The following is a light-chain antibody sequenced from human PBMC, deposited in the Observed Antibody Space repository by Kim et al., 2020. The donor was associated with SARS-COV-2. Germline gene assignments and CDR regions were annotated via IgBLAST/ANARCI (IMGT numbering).Light chain of an antibody. CDR1: SSDVGGYNY. V-gene: IGLV2-14*03. Sequence: GQSITISCTGTSSDVGGYNYVSWYQQHPGKAPNLMIYDVSNRPSGVSNCFSGSKSGNTASLTIYGLHAEDEADYYCSSYTSSSTNVFGTGTKVTVL. CDR3: SSYTSSSTNV. J-gene: IGLJ1*01. CDR2: DVS.